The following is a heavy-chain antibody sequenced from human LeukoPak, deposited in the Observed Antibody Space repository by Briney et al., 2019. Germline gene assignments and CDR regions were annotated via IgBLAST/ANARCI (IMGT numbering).Heavy chain of an antibody. J-gene: IGHJ4*02. D-gene: IGHD5-24*01. CDR2: IIPIFGTA. Sequence: ASVKVSCKASGGTFSSYAISWVRQAPGQGLEWMGVIIPIFGTANYAQKFQGRVTITADKSTSTAYMELSSLRSEDTAVYYCARDSGSKDGYNAYYFDYWGQGTLVTVSS. CDR3: ARDSGSKDGYNAYYFDY. V-gene: IGHV1-69*06. CDR1: GGTFSSYA.